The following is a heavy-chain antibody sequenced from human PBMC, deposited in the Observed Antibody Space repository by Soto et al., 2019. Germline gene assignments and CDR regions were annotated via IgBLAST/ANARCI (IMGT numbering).Heavy chain of an antibody. CDR2: ITSKTYGGTT. CDR3: TRLPPARRGYCSGGSCYPFDY. V-gene: IGHV3-49*04. J-gene: IGHJ4*02. CDR1: GFTFGDYA. Sequence: EVQLVDSGGGLVQPGRSLRLSCTASGFTFGDYAMIWVRQAPGKGLEWVGYITSKTYGGTTEYAASVKGRFTISRDDSKRIVYLQMNSLKTEDTAIYYCTRLPPARRGYCSGGSCYPFDYWGQGTLVTVSS. D-gene: IGHD2-15*01.